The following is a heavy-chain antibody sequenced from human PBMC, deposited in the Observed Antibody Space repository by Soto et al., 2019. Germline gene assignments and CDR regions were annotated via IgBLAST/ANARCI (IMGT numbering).Heavy chain of an antibody. J-gene: IGHJ4*02. CDR2: IYPGDSDT. CDR3: VRLHDSSGFYEYYFDY. D-gene: IGHD3-22*01. CDR1: GYSFVSHW. Sequence: GEALKISCKASGYSFVSHWIGWVRQMPGKGLEWMGIIYPGDSDTRYSPSFQGQITFSADKSITTAFLQWSSLRASDTAMYFCVRLHDSSGFYEYYFDYWGQGTLVTVSS. V-gene: IGHV5-51*01.